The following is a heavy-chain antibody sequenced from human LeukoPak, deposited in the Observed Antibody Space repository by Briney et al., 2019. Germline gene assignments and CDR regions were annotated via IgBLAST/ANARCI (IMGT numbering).Heavy chain of an antibody. J-gene: IGHJ4*02. Sequence: SETLSLTCTVSGGSISSGNHYWGWIRQSPEKGLEWIGSISYSGTTYYNPSLKSRVTISLDTSKNHFSLKLNSVTAADTAVYYCARLTPYCSSTSCYSGPFDYWGQGTLVTVSS. D-gene: IGHD2-2*01. CDR1: GGSISSGNHY. CDR3: ARLTPYCSSTSCYSGPFDY. V-gene: IGHV4-39*07. CDR2: ISYSGTT.